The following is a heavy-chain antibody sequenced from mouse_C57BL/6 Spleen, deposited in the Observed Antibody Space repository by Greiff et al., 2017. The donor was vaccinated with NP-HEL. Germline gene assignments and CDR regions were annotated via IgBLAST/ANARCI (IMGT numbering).Heavy chain of an antibody. D-gene: IGHD1-1*01. J-gene: IGHJ2*01. CDR2: IDPSDSYT. CDR1: GYTFTSYW. Sequence: VQLQQSGAELVRPGPSVKLSCKASGYTFTSYWMHWVKQRPGQGLEWIGVIDPSDSYTNYNQKFKGKATLTVDTSSSTAYMQLSSLTSEDSAVYYCANYYGSSSFDYWGQGTTLTVSS. CDR3: ANYYGSSSFDY. V-gene: IGHV1-59*01.